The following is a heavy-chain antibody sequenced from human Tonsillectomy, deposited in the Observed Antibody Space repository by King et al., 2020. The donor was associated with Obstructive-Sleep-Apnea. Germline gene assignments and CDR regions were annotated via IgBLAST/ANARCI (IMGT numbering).Heavy chain of an antibody. CDR1: GFTFDDYT. CDR3: AKDRRGPIPEYYFDY. CDR2: ISWDGGGT. V-gene: IGHV3-43*01. J-gene: IGHJ4*02. D-gene: IGHD3-10*01. Sequence: VQLVESGGVVVQPGGSLRLSCAASGFTFDDYTMHWVRQAPGKGLEWVSLISWDGGGTYYADSVKGRFTISRDNSKNSLYLQMNSLKTEDTALYYCAKDRRGPIPEYYFDYWGQGTLVTVSS.